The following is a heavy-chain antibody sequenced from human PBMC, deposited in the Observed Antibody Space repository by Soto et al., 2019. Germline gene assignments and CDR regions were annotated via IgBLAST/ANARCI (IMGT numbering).Heavy chain of an antibody. Sequence: GGSLRLSCAASGFTFSDYYMSWIRQAPGEGLEWVSYISSSGSTIYYADSVKGRFTISRDNAKNSLYLQMNSLRAEDTAVYYCARSLASDYYDSSGEVLWGQGTLVTVSS. CDR3: ARSLASDYYDSSGEVL. D-gene: IGHD3-22*01. CDR2: ISSSGSTI. V-gene: IGHV3-11*01. CDR1: GFTFSDYY. J-gene: IGHJ4*02.